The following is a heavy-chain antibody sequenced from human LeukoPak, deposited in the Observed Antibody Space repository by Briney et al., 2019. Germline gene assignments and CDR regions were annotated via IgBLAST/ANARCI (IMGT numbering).Heavy chain of an antibody. Sequence: SVKVSCKASGGTFSSYAISWVRQAPGQGLEWMGGIIPIFDTANYAQKFQGRVTITADESTSTAYMELSSLRSEDTAVYYCARADGYRAPGALDIWGQGTMVTVSS. D-gene: IGHD5-24*01. CDR1: GGTFSSYA. CDR3: ARADGYRAPGALDI. CDR2: IIPIFDTA. J-gene: IGHJ3*02. V-gene: IGHV1-69*13.